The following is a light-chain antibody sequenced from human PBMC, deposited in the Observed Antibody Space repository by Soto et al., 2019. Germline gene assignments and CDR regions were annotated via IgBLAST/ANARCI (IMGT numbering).Light chain of an antibody. CDR3: QQRTKWPSST. Sequence: EIVLTQSQATLSLSPGERATLSCRASQSVSSYLAWYQQKPGQAPRLLIYDASNRATGIPARFSGSGSGTDFTLTISSLEPEDFAVYYCQQRTKWPSSTFGQGTRLEIK. J-gene: IGKJ5*01. CDR1: QSVSSY. V-gene: IGKV3-11*01. CDR2: DAS.